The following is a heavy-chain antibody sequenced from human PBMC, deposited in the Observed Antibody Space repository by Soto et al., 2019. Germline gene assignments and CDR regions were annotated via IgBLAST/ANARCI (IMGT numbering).Heavy chain of an antibody. V-gene: IGHV3-23*01. J-gene: IGHJ6*02. CDR2: ISGSGGST. D-gene: IGHD3-9*01. CDR3: AKDRRGLRYFDWSSTYYYYGMDV. Sequence: GRPLRLSWAASGFTVSSYAMSWVRQAPGKGLGWVSAISGSGGSTYYADSVKGRFTISRDNSKNTLYLQMNSLRAEDTAVYYCAKDRRGLRYFDWSSTYYYYGMDVWGQGTTVTVSS. CDR1: GFTVSSYA.